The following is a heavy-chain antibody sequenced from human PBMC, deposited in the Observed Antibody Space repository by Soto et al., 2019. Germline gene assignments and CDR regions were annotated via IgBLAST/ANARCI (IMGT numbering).Heavy chain of an antibody. Sequence: QVQLVQSGAEVKKPGASVKVSCKASGYAFTSFGITWVRQAPGQGLEWMGWIGTYHGNTNYAQKLQGRVTMTRDTSTTTGHMELRSLTSDDPAAYYCARGRRVGANTDAYDIWGQGTMVTVSS. J-gene: IGHJ3*02. CDR2: IGTYHGNT. CDR1: GYAFTSFG. D-gene: IGHD1-26*01. CDR3: ARGRRVGANTDAYDI. V-gene: IGHV1-18*01.